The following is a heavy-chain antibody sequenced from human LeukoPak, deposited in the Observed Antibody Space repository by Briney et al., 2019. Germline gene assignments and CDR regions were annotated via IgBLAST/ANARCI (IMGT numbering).Heavy chain of an antibody. J-gene: IGHJ3*02. CDR1: GYTFTSYY. Sequence: ASVKASCKASGYTFTSYYMHWVRHAPGQGLEWMGIINPSGGSTSYAQKFQGRVTMTRDTSTSTVYMELSSLRSEDTAVYYCARGRAAPNNAFDIWGQGTMVTVSA. CDR3: ARGRAAPNNAFDI. CDR2: INPSGGST. D-gene: IGHD2-15*01. V-gene: IGHV1-46*03.